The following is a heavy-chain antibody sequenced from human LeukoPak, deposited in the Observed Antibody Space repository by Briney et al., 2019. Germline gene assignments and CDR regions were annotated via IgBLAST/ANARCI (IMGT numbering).Heavy chain of an antibody. Sequence: GGSLRLSCAASGFTFSNYAMHWVRQAPGKGLEWVAVISYDGSNKYYADSVKGRFTISRDNAKNSLYLQMNSLRAEDTAVYYCARILWLASPSYYYYYYMDVWGKGTTVTVSS. CDR3: ARILWLASPSYYYYYYMDV. V-gene: IGHV3-30-3*01. J-gene: IGHJ6*03. CDR1: GFTFSNYA. CDR2: ISYDGSNK. D-gene: IGHD6-19*01.